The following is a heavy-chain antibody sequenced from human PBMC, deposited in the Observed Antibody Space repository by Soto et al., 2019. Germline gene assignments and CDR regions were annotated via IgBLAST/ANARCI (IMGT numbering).Heavy chain of an antibody. CDR1: GGTFSSYT. Sequence: SVKVSCKASGGTFSSYTISWVRQAPGQGLEWMGRIIPILGIANYAQKFQGRVTITADKSTSTAYMELSSLRSEDTAVYYCARGGKYCSGGSCFIDDAFDIWGQGTMVTVSS. D-gene: IGHD2-15*01. CDR3: ARGGKYCSGGSCFIDDAFDI. CDR2: IIPILGIA. J-gene: IGHJ3*02. V-gene: IGHV1-69*02.